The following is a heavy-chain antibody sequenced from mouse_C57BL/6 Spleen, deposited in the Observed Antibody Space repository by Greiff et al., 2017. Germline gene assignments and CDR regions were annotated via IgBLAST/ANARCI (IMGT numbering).Heavy chain of an antibody. D-gene: IGHD2-10*01. CDR1: GFSFNTYA. J-gene: IGHJ4*01. Sequence: EVQVVESGGGLVQPKGSLKLSCAASGFSFNTYAMNWVRQAPGKGLEWVARIRSKSNNYATYYADSVKDRFTISRDDSESMLYLQMNNLKTEDTAMYYCVAYYRAMDYWGQGTSVTVSS. CDR3: VAYYRAMDY. CDR2: IRSKSNNYAT. V-gene: IGHV10-1*01.